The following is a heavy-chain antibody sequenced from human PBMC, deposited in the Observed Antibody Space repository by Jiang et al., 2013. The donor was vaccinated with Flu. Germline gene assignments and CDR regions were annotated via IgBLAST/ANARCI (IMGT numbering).Heavy chain of an antibody. CDR2: INAGNGNT. CDR1: GYTFTSYA. Sequence: SGAEVKKPGASVKVSCKASGYTFTSYAMHWVRQAPGQRLEWMGWINAGNGNTKYSQKFQGRVAITRDTSASTAYMEPSSLRSEDTAVYYCARGDSSSWNNFDYWGQGTLVTVSS. J-gene: IGHJ4*02. D-gene: IGHD6-13*01. CDR3: ARGDSSSWNNFDY. V-gene: IGHV1-3*01.